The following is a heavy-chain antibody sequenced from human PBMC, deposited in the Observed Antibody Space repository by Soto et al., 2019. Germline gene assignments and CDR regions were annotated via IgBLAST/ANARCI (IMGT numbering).Heavy chain of an antibody. Sequence: EVQVLESGGALVYPTGSLRLSCSASGFNFTNHVINWVRQAPGKGLEWVSSISNSDDVGFYADSVRGRFIVSTDIPTNSALLQMNFLRVEDTAIYFCAKTVGATKLEDYWCPGILVSVSS. V-gene: IGHV3-23*01. D-gene: IGHD1-26*01. CDR2: ISNSDDVG. J-gene: IGHJ4*02. CDR3: AKTVGATKLEDY. CDR1: GFNFTNHV.